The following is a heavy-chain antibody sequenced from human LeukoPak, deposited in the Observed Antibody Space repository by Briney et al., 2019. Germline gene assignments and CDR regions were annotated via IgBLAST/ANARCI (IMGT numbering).Heavy chain of an antibody. D-gene: IGHD3-10*01. Sequence: SETLSLTCAVYGGSFSGYYWSWIRQPPGKGLEWIGEINHSGSTNYNPSLKSRVTISVDTSKNQFSMKLSSVTAADTAVYYCARLRPTMVRGVITQYYYYYGMDVWGQGTTVTVSS. V-gene: IGHV4-34*01. CDR3: ARLRPTMVRGVITQYYYYYGMDV. J-gene: IGHJ6*02. CDR2: INHSGST. CDR1: GGSFSGYY.